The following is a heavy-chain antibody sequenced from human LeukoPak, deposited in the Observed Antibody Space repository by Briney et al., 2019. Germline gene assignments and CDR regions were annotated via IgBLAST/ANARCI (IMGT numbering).Heavy chain of an antibody. CDR1: GFTFSNAW. CDR2: IKSKTDGGTT. D-gene: IGHD6-19*01. Sequence: GGSLRLSCAASGFTFSNAWTSWVRQAPGKGLEWVGRIKSKTDGGTTDYAAPVKGRFTISRDDSKNTLYLQMNSLKTEDTAVYYCTTPPLIAVADEDYWGQGTLVTVSS. V-gene: IGHV3-15*01. CDR3: TTPPLIAVADEDY. J-gene: IGHJ4*02.